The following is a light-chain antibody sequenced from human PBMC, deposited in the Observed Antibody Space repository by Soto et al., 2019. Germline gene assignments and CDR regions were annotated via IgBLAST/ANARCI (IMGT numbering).Light chain of an antibody. J-gene: IGKJ4*01. CDR2: GAS. CDR1: HSVSSR. V-gene: IGKV3-15*01. Sequence: EIVMTQSPATLSVSPGERATLSCRASHSVSSRLAWYQQKPGQAPRLLIYGASTRATGLPARFSGSGSGTEFTLTISSLQSEDFAVYYCQHYTNWPLTFGGGTKVVIK. CDR3: QHYTNWPLT.